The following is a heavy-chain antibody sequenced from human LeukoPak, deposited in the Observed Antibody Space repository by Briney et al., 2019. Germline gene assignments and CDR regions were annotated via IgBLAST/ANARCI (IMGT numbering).Heavy chain of an antibody. J-gene: IGHJ3*02. D-gene: IGHD3-10*01. V-gene: IGHV3-23*01. CDR3: AKLHSYVLLWFGESDDAFDI. CDR1: GFTFSSYG. CDR2: ISGSGGST. Sequence: QSGGSLRLSCAASGFTFSSYGMSWVPQAPGKGLGWVSAISGSGGSTYYADSVKGRFTISRDNSKNTLYLQMNSLRAEDTAVYYCAKLHSYVLLWFGESDDAFDIWGQGTMVTVSS.